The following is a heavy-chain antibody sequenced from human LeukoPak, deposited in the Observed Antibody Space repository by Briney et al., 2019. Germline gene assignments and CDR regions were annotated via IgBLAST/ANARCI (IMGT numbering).Heavy chain of an antibody. D-gene: IGHD3-3*01. V-gene: IGHV1-18*01. Sequence: ASVKVSCKASGYIFTSYGISWVRQAPGQGLEWMGWISAYNGNTNYAQKLQGRVTMTTDTSTSTAYMELRSLRSDDTAVYYCAREYYDFWSGYFVYYFDYWGQGTLVTVSS. CDR1: GYIFTSYG. J-gene: IGHJ4*02. CDR3: AREYYDFWSGYFVYYFDY. CDR2: ISAYNGNT.